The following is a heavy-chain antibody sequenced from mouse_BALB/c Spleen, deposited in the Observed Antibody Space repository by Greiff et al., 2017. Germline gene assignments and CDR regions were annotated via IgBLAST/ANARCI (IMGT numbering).Heavy chain of an antibody. CDR1: GYSITSGYY. J-gene: IGHJ4*01. D-gene: IGHD2-1*01. Sequence: VQLKESGPGLVKPSQSLSLTCSVTGYSITSGYYWNWIRQFPGNKLEWMGYISYDGSNNYNPSLKNRISITRDTSKNQFFLKLNSVTTEDTATYYCARDHPYGNYGGYYAMDYWGQGTSVTVSS. CDR2: ISYDGSN. CDR3: ARDHPYGNYGGYYAMDY. V-gene: IGHV3-6*02.